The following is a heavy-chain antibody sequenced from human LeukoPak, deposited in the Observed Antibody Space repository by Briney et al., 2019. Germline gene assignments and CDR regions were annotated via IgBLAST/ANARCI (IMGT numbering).Heavy chain of an antibody. J-gene: IGHJ4*02. D-gene: IGHD3-3*01. CDR1: GGSFCGDY. CDR2: INHSGST. V-gene: IGHV4-34*01. Sequence: SETLSLTCSVSGGSFCGDYWGWIRQPPGKGLEWIGEINHSGSTNYNPSLKSRVTISVDTSKNQFSLKLSSVTAADTAVYYCARGSPGFWSDPHFDYWGQGTLVTVSS. CDR3: ARGSPGFWSDPHFDY.